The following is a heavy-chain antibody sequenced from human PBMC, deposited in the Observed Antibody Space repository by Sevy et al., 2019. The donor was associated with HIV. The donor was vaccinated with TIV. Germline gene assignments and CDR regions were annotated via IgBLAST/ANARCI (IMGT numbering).Heavy chain of an antibody. Sequence: ASVKVSCKASGYTFSAYDIHWVRQAPGQGLEWMGWINPNSGGTYFAKKFQDSVTLTTDTSVNTAYMELRSLRCDDTAVYYCARMGDYYDSSGYYPLKFWGQGTLVTVSS. CDR1: GYTFSAYD. CDR3: ARMGDYYDSSGYYPLKF. CDR2: INPNSGGT. J-gene: IGHJ4*02. V-gene: IGHV1-2*02. D-gene: IGHD3-22*01.